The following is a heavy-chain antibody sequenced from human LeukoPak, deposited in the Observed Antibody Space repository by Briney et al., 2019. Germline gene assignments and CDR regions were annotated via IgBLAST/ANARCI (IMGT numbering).Heavy chain of an antibody. CDR2: IIPILGIA. CDR1: GGTFSSYA. J-gene: IGHJ4*02. CDR3: ARDLMSGSYYLS. D-gene: IGHD1-26*01. Sequence: SVKVSCKASGGTFSSYAISWVRQAPGQGLEWMGRIIPILGIANYARKFQGRVTITADKSTSTAYMELSSLRSEDTAVYYCARDLMSGSYYLSWGQGTLVTVSS. V-gene: IGHV1-69*04.